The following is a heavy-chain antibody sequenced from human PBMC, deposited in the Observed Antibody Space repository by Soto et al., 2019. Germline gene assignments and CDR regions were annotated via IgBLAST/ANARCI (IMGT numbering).Heavy chain of an antibody. Sequence: SETLSLTCTVTGDSISSRSYYWGWIRQPPGKGLEWIGSIYYSESTYNNPSLRSRVSMSIDTSKDQFSLKLKSVTAADTALYFCARKRTSVVTQAYFDVWGQGSLVTVS. CDR2: IYYSEST. CDR1: GDSISSRSYY. CDR3: ARKRTSVVTQAYFDV. V-gene: IGHV4-39*01. J-gene: IGHJ4*02. D-gene: IGHD2-21*02.